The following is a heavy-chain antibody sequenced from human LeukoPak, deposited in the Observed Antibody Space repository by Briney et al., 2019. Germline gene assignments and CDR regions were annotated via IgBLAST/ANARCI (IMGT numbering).Heavy chain of an antibody. CDR2: INPNSGGT. D-gene: IGHD2-2*01. V-gene: IGHV1-2*02. CDR3: ARAYMVVPAAKGFDP. J-gene: IGHJ5*02. Sequence: ASVTVSCKASGYTFTGYYMHWVRQAPGQGLEWMGWINPNSGGTNYAQKFQGRVTMTRDTSISKAYMELSRLRSDDTAVYYCARAYMVVPAAKGFDPWGQGTLVTVSS. CDR1: GYTFTGYY.